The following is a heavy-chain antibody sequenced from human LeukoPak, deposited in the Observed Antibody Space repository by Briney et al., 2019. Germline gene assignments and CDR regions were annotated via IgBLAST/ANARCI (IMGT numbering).Heavy chain of an antibody. J-gene: IGHJ4*02. CDR1: GGSISSYY. V-gene: IGHV4-4*07. CDR2: IYSTGST. CDR3: ARETVSALDY. D-gene: IGHD4-11*01. Sequence: SETLSLTCTVSGGSISSYYWSWIRQPAGKGLEWIGRIYSTGSTNYNPSLKSRVTMSVDTSKNQFSLRLRSVTAADTAVYYCARETVSALDYWGQGTLVTVSS.